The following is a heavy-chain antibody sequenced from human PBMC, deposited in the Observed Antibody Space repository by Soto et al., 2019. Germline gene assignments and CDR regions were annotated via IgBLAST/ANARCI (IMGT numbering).Heavy chain of an antibody. V-gene: IGHV2-5*02. CDR1: GFSLSTSGVG. D-gene: IGHD3-9*01. CDR2: IYWDDDE. CDR3: AHRPPALTYNY. Sequence: QITLKESGPTLVKPTQTLTLTCTFSGFSLSTSGVGVGWIRQPPGKALEWLAIIYWDDDERYSPSLKSRLTITKDTSKSQVVLTMTNMDPVDTATYYCAHRPPALTYNYWGQGTLVTVSS. J-gene: IGHJ4*02.